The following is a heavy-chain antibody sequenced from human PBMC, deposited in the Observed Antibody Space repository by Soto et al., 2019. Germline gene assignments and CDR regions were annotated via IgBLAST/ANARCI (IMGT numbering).Heavy chain of an antibody. CDR2: LDWDADK. CDR3: ARMRCSSGYYGNYYYGMDV. J-gene: IGHJ6*02. CDR1: GFSLSNSGIC. Sequence: FGPTLVHPPQTFTLTCTFSGFSLSNSGICMSWIRQPPGKALEWLPHLDWDADKYYSTSLKTRLTISKDTSKNQVVLTMANVDPVDTATCESARMRCSSGYYGNYYYGMDVWGQGTTVTVSS. V-gene: IGHV2-70*01. D-gene: IGHD3-22*01.